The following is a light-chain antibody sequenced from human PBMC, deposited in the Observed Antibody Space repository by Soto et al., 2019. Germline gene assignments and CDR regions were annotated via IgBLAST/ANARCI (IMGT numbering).Light chain of an antibody. V-gene: IGKV3-15*01. CDR1: QSVSSN. J-gene: IGKJ1*01. Sequence: IVSTSSECTLTVSPVEGARLCCRASQSVSSNLAWYQQKPGQAPRLLIYGASTRATGIPARFSGSGSGTEFTLTISSLQSEDFAVYYCQQYNNRPQTFGQGSKVDIK. CDR2: GAS. CDR3: QQYNNRPQT.